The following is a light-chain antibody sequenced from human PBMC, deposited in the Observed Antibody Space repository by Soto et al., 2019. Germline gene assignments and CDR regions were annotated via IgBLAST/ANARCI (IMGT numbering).Light chain of an antibody. CDR1: QSISSW. V-gene: IGKV1-5*01. Sequence: DIQMTQSPSTLSASVGDRVTITCRXSQSISSWLAWYQQKPGKAPKLLIYDASSLESGVPSRFSGSGSGTEFTLTISSLQPDDFATYYCQQYNSYSLWTFGQGTKVDIK. CDR2: DAS. J-gene: IGKJ1*01. CDR3: QQYNSYSLWT.